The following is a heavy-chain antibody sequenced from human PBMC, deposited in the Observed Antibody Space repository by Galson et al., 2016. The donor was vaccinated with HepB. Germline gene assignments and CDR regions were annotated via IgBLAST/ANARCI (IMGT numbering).Heavy chain of an antibody. CDR1: GFSFSTCA. Sequence: SLRLSCAASGFSFSTCAMNWVRQAPGKGLEWVSTITGSGASTYYVDSVKGRFIVSRANSKNTLYLQMNSLTAEDTATYFGAKEEIAAAGTALDYWGRGTLVTVSS. V-gene: IGHV3-23*01. CDR2: ITGSGAST. D-gene: IGHD6-13*01. J-gene: IGHJ4*02. CDR3: AKEEIAAAGTALDY.